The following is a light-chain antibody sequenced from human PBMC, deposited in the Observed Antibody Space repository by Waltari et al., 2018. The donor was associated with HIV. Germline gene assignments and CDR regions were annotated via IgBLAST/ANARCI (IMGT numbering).Light chain of an antibody. Sequence: QSALTQPASVSGAPGQSITISCTGTASDIGDYNYVSWYQQHPGKAPKLVIYDVSNRPSGISTRFSGSKSGTTASLTISGLHAEDEAVYYCSSYTRSTRTTAWLFGGGTRLTVL. J-gene: IGLJ2*01. V-gene: IGLV2-14*03. CDR2: DVS. CDR1: ASDIGDYNY. CDR3: SSYTRSTRTTAWL.